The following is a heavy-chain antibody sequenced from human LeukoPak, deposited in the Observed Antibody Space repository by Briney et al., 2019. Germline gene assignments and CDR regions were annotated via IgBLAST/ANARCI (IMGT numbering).Heavy chain of an antibody. Sequence: GGSLRLSCAASGFTFSSYTMNWVRQAPGKGLEWVSSISSSSSYIYYADSVKGRFTISRDNAKNSLYLHMNSLRAEDTAVYYCARDIPTSDYWGQGTLVTVSS. V-gene: IGHV3-21*01. J-gene: IGHJ4*02. CDR1: GFTFSSYT. CDR3: ARDIPTSDY. CDR2: ISSSSSYI.